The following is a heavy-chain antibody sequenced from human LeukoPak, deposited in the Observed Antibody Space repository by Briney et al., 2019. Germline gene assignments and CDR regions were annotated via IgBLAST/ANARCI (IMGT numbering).Heavy chain of an antibody. CDR3: GSSWSLYYYYGMDV. CDR2: ISYDGSNK. Sequence: GGSLRLSCAASGFTFSSYAMHWVRQAPGKGLEWVAVISYDGSNKYYADSVKGRFTISGDNSKNTLYLQMNSLRAEDTAVYYCGSSWSLYYYYGMDVWGQGTTVTVSS. J-gene: IGHJ6*02. D-gene: IGHD6-13*01. V-gene: IGHV3-30-3*01. CDR1: GFTFSSYA.